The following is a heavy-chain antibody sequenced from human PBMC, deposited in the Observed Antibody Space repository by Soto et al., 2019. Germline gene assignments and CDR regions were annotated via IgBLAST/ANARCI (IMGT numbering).Heavy chain of an antibody. CDR3: ARLPYYDSSGYPGGWFDP. CDR2: IYYSGST. V-gene: IGHV4-59*01. Sequence: QVQLQESGPGLVKPSETLSLTCTVSGGSISSYYWSWIRQPPGKGLEWIGYIYYSGSTNYNPSLKSRVTISVDTSKNQFSLKLSSVTAADTAVYYCARLPYYDSSGYPGGWFDPWGQGTLVTVSS. CDR1: GGSISSYY. J-gene: IGHJ5*02. D-gene: IGHD3-22*01.